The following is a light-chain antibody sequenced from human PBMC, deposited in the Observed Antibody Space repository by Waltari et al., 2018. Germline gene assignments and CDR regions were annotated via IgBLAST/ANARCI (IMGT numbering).Light chain of an antibody. CDR2: GNN. J-gene: IGLJ2*01. CDR3: QSFDNMLSGGVV. CDR1: TSNTGAGHD. Sequence: QSVLTQPPSVPGTPGQRVTISCSGSTSNTGAGHDVHWSQHLPGTAPKLLIYGNNNRPSGVPDRFSGSKSGTSASLAITGLQADDEADYFCQSFDNMLSGGVVFGGGTKLAVL. V-gene: IGLV1-40*01.